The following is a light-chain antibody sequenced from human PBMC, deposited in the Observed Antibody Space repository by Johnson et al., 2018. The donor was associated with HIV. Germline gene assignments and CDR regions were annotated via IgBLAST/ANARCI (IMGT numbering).Light chain of an antibody. V-gene: IGLV1-51*02. CDR1: SSNIGNNY. CDR2: ENN. CDR3: GTWDSNLEYV. Sequence: QSVLTQPPSVSAAPGQKVTISCSGSSSNIGNNYVSWYQQLPGTAPKLLIYENNKRPSGIPDRFSGSKSGTSATLGIAGLQTGDEADYYCGTWDSNLEYVFGTATKVTVL. J-gene: IGLJ1*01.